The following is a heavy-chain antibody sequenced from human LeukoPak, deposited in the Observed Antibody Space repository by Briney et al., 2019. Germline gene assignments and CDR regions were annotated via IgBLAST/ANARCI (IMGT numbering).Heavy chain of an antibody. CDR2: IWSDGSNR. J-gene: IGHJ4*02. CDR1: GFTFSHYG. V-gene: IGHV3-33*06. Sequence: GGSLRLSCATSGFTFSHYGMHWVRQAPGKGLEWVAVIWSDGSNRYYGDPVKGRFTISRDNFQSTVYLQMNSLRAEDTAVYYCAKAYSASEQWLVRGFDYWGQGTLVTVSS. CDR3: AKAYSASEQWLVRGFDY. D-gene: IGHD6-19*01.